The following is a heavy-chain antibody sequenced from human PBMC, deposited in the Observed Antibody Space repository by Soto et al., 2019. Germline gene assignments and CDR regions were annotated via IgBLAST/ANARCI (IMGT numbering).Heavy chain of an antibody. CDR2: IHFSGSPI. V-gene: IGHV3-48*03. Sequence: GGSLRLSCAASGFSFSSSEMTWVRQAPGKGLEWISYIHFSGSPIYYADSLRGRFTISRDNTKNTLYLQMNSLRVEDTAVYYCARAVIEGYYDSSPYYFDYWGQGTLVTVSS. CDR1: GFSFSSSE. D-gene: IGHD3-22*01. J-gene: IGHJ4*02. CDR3: ARAVIEGYYDSSPYYFDY.